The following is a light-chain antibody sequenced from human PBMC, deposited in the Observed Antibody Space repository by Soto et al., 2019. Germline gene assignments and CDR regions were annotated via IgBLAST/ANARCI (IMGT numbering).Light chain of an antibody. V-gene: IGLV1-44*01. CDR1: TSNIGSNT. CDR3: AAWDDNLNGL. CDR2: SDN. Sequence: QPVLTQPPSASGTPGQRVTISCSGNTSNIGSNTVSWYQQLPGTAPKLLIYSDNQRPSGVPDRFSGSKSGTSASLAISGLQSEDEADYYCAAWDDNLNGLFGGGTKLTVL. J-gene: IGLJ2*01.